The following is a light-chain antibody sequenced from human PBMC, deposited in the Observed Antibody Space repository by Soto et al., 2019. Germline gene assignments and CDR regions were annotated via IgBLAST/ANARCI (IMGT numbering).Light chain of an antibody. CDR1: QSISSW. V-gene: IGKV1-5*03. CDR3: QQYNSYPPGT. Sequence: DIQMTQSPSTLSASVGDRVTITCRASQSISSWLAWYQQKPGKAPKLLIYKASSLESGVPSRFSGSGSGTEFTLTISSLQPDDFATYYCQQYNSYPPGTFGPGTKVDIK. CDR2: KAS. J-gene: IGKJ3*01.